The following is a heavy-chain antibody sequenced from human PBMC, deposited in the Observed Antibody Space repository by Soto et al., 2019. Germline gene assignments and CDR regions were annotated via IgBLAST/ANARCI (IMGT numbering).Heavy chain of an antibody. CDR3: AEVPAAGSFDY. CDR2: IYSGGST. V-gene: IGHV3-66*01. J-gene: IGHJ4*02. CDR1: GFTVSSNY. D-gene: IGHD6-13*01. Sequence: GGSLRLSCAASGFTVSSNYMSWVRQAPGKGLEWVSVIYSGGSTYYADSVKGRFTISRDNSKNTLYLQMNSLRAEDTAVYYCAEVPAAGSFDYPCPGPLVSVFS.